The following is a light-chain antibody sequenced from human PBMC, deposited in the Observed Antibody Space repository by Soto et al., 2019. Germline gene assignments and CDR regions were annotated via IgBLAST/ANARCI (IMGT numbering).Light chain of an antibody. CDR3: DLFTVSLYV. CDR1: NNDIGGYNY. Sequence: QSELNQPSAVTGAPGPEVAISCAGDNNDIGGYNYVSWYQHHPGKAPKLLIYDVSKRPSGVPDRFSGSKSGNTASLTISGLQAYVEADYSCDLFTVSLYVFGT. J-gene: IGLJ1*01. V-gene: IGLV2-11*01. CDR2: DVS.